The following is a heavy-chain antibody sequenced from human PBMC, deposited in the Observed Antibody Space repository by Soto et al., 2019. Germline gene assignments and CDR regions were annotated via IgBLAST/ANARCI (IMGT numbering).Heavy chain of an antibody. D-gene: IGHD1-26*01. CDR3: ARDGRRLFDY. Sequence: LETLSLTCTVSGGSISSYYWSWIRQPPGKGLEWIGYIYYSGSTNYNPSLKSRVTISVDTSKNQFSLKLSSVTAADTAVYYCARDGRRLFDYWGQGTLVTVSS. CDR1: GGSISSYY. CDR2: IYYSGST. J-gene: IGHJ4*02. V-gene: IGHV4-59*01.